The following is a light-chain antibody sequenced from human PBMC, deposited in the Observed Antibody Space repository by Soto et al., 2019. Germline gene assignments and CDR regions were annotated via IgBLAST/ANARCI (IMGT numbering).Light chain of an antibody. J-gene: IGLJ1*01. CDR2: DVA. Sequence: QSVLTQPHSVSGSPGQSVTISCTGTGNDVGDYNYVSWYQQHPGRPPKLMIYDVAKWPSGVPDRFSGSKSGNTASLAISGLQAEDEADYFCCSYAGGYTYLFGTGTKVTVL. V-gene: IGLV2-11*01. CDR3: CSYAGGYTYL. CDR1: GNDVGDYNY.